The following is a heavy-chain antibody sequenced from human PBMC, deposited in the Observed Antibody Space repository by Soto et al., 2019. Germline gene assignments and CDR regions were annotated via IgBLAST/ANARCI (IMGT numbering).Heavy chain of an antibody. CDR3: ARQRTTVVTQAYFDH. J-gene: IGHJ4*02. Sequence: SETLSLTCIVSGESISSSSYYWGWIRQPPGKGLGWIGSIYYSGRTYYNPSFKSRVTISIDTSKNQFSLKLSSVTATDAAVYYCARQRTTVVTQAYFDHWGQGALVTVSS. CDR1: GESISSSSYY. D-gene: IGHD2-21*02. V-gene: IGHV4-39*01. CDR2: IYYSGRT.